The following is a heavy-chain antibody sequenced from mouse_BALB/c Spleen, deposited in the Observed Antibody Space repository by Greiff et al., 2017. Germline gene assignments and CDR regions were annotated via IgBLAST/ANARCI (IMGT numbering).Heavy chain of an antibody. D-gene: IGHD1-1*01. CDR3: ARGGNYYGSSYWYFDV. J-gene: IGHJ1*01. Sequence: EVQLQQSGPELVKPGASVKIPCKASGYTFTDYNMDWVKQSHGKSLEWIGDINPNNGGTIYNQKFKGKATLTVDKSSSTAYMELRSLTSEDTAVYYCARGGNYYGSSYWYFDVWGAGTTVTVSS. V-gene: IGHV1-18*01. CDR2: INPNNGGT. CDR1: GYTFTDYN.